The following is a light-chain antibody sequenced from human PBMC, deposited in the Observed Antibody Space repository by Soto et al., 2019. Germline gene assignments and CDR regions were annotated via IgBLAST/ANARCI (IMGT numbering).Light chain of an antibody. Sequence: QSVLTQPPSVSGAPGQRVTISCSGSSSNIGAGYDVQWYRQFPGTAPKLIIYANSDRPSGVPDRFSGSKSGTSASLAITGLQAEDEADYYCQSYGSSLIVSKVFGTGTKGTVL. CDR3: QSYGSSLIVSKV. J-gene: IGLJ1*01. V-gene: IGLV1-40*01. CDR2: ANS. CDR1: SSNIGAGYD.